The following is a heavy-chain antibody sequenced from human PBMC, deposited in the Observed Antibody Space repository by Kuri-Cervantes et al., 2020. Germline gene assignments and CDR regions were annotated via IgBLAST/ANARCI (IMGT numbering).Heavy chain of an antibody. Sequence: SETLSLTCAVYGGSFSGYYWSWIRQPPGKGLEWIGEINHSGSTNYNPSLKSRVTISVDTSKNQFSLKLSSVTAADTAVYYCARDEYSSGWCSDYWGQGTLVTVSS. CDR2: INHSGST. CDR3: ARDEYSSGWCSDY. V-gene: IGHV4-34*01. D-gene: IGHD6-19*01. CDR1: GGSFSGYY. J-gene: IGHJ4*02.